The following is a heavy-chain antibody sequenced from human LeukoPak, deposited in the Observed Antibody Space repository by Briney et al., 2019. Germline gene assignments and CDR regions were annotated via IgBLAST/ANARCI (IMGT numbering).Heavy chain of an antibody. V-gene: IGHV3-74*01. CDR3: GRDLSGYSYGLGY. D-gene: IGHD5-18*01. CDR2: INGDGSSA. J-gene: IGHJ4*02. Sequence: PGGSLRLSCAASGFTFRGYWMHWVRQAPGKGLVWVSLINGDGSSATYADSVKGRFTISRDNANNTLYLQMNSLRVEDTAVYYCGRDLSGYSYGLGYWGQGTLVTVSS. CDR1: GFTFRGYW.